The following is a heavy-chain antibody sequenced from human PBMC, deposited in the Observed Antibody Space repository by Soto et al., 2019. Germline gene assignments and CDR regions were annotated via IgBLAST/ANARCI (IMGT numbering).Heavy chain of an antibody. Sequence: QVQLQQWGAGLLKPSETLSLTCAVYGGSFSGYYWSWIRQPPGKGLEWIGEINHSGSTSYNPSLKSRVTISVDTSKNQFSLKLSSVTAADTAVYYCATPPVGDYVRWYFQHWGQGTLVTVSS. V-gene: IGHV4-34*01. CDR3: ATPPVGDYVRWYFQH. CDR2: INHSGST. D-gene: IGHD4-17*01. J-gene: IGHJ1*01. CDR1: GGSFSGYY.